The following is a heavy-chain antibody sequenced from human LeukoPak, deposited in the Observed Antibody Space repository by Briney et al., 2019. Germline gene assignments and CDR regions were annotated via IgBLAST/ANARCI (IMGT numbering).Heavy chain of an antibody. Sequence: GGSLRLSCTASRFTFSSYTMNWVRQAPGKGLEWVSSISSSSIYIYYADSLKGRFTISRDNAKNSLYLQMNSLRAEDTAVYYCARQGSGYDDSFDIWGQGTMVTVSS. CDR2: ISSSSIYI. CDR3: ARQGSGYDDSFDI. V-gene: IGHV3-21*01. CDR1: RFTFSSYT. D-gene: IGHD5-12*01. J-gene: IGHJ3*02.